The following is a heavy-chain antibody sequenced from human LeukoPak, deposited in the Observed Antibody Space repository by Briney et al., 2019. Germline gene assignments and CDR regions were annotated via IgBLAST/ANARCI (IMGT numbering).Heavy chain of an antibody. J-gene: IGHJ4*02. CDR1: GGSFSGYY. D-gene: IGHD1-26*01. Sequence: SETLSLTCAVYGGSFSGYYWSWIRQPPGKGLEWIGEINHSGSTNYNPSLKSRVTISVDTSKNQFSLKLSSVTAADTAVYYCATPPSADYWGQGTLVTVSS. CDR3: ATPPSADY. V-gene: IGHV4-34*01. CDR2: INHSGST.